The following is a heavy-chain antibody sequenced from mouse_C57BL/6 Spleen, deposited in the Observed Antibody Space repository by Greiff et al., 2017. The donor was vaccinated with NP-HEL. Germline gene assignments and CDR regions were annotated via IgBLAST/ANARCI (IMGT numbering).Heavy chain of an antibody. J-gene: IGHJ2*01. CDR2: IYPGSGNT. Sequence: LVESGAELVRPGASVKLSCKASGYTFTDYYINWVKQRPGQGLEWIARIYPGSGNTYYNEKFKGKATLTAEKSSSTAYMQLSSLTSEDSAVYFCARWLDYYGSSYDYFDYWGQGTTLTVSS. CDR1: GYTFTDYY. D-gene: IGHD1-1*01. CDR3: ARWLDYYGSSYDYFDY. V-gene: IGHV1-76*01.